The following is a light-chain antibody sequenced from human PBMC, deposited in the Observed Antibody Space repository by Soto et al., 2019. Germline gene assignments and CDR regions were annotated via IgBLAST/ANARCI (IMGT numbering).Light chain of an antibody. CDR2: DVS. CDR3: CSYAGSNTSV. Sequence: QAVVTQPRSVSGSPGQSVTISCTGTSSDVGGYNYVSWYQQHPGKAPKLMIYDVSKRPSGVPDRFSGSKSGNTASLTISGLQAEDEADYYCCSYAGSNTSVFGGGTKLTVL. CDR1: SSDVGGYNY. V-gene: IGLV2-11*01. J-gene: IGLJ3*02.